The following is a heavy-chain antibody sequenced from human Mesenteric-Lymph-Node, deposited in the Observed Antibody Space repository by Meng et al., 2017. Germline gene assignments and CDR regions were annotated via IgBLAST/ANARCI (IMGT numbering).Heavy chain of an antibody. Sequence: QVQLQQWGAGLLKPSETLSLTCAVSGGSFSGYYWNWIRQSPGKGLEWLGEINQSGSTAYNPSLKSRITISVDTSQSQFSLKLSSVTAEDTAVYYCARHGRGWFDPWGQGTLVTVFS. D-gene: IGHD3-10*01. CDR2: INQSGST. V-gene: IGHV4-34*02. J-gene: IGHJ5*02. CDR1: GGSFSGYY. CDR3: ARHGRGWFDP.